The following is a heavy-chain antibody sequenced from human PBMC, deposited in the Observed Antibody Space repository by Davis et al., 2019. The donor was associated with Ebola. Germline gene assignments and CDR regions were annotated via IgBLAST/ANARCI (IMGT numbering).Heavy chain of an antibody. V-gene: IGHV3-13*01. Sequence: SLNTSCAASGITFSSYDLHSLRPATRTGLEWVSAIGTAGDTYYPGPVKGRFTISRDNANNSLYLQMNSLRAGDTAVYYCARAHFGRSSFDYWGQGTLVTVSS. J-gene: IGHJ4*02. D-gene: IGHD6-6*01. CDR2: IGTAGDT. CDR3: ARAHFGRSSFDY. CDR1: GITFSSYD.